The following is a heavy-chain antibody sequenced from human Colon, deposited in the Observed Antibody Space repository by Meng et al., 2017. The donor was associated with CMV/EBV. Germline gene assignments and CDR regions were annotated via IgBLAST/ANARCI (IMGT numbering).Heavy chain of an antibody. J-gene: IGHJ5*02. D-gene: IGHD6-6*01. Sequence: QVQLLQSGAEVKIPGASVKVSCKGSGYTFTDYYIHWVRQAPGQGLEWMGLINSNTGATKYAQKFQNRITMTRDTSINTVYMQLSGLRSDDTAVYYCERVGGWIGSSSIFGWFDPWGQGTLVTVSS. CDR1: GYTFTDYY. CDR3: ERVGGWIGSSSIFGWFDP. V-gene: IGHV1-2*02. CDR2: INSNTGAT.